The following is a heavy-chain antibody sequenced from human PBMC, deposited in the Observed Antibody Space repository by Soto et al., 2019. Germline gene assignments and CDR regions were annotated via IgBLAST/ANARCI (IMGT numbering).Heavy chain of an antibody. Sequence: SVKVSCKASGGTFSMYAISWVLQAPLQGLEWMGGIIPIFGTANYAQKFQGRVTITADESTSTAYMELSSLRSEDTAVYYCARGSMIFGVVHNWFDPWGQGTLVTVSS. D-gene: IGHD3-3*01. CDR2: IIPIFGTA. CDR1: GGTFSMYA. J-gene: IGHJ5*02. CDR3: ARGSMIFGVVHNWFDP. V-gene: IGHV1-69*13.